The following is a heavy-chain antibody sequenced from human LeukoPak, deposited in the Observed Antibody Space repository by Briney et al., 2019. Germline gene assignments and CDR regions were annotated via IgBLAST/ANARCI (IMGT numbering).Heavy chain of an antibody. D-gene: IGHD6-19*01. J-gene: IGHJ4*02. CDR2: ISSSSSYI. CDR1: GFTFSSYE. V-gene: IGHV3-21*01. CDR3: ARAMYSSGPV. Sequence: PWGSLRLSCAASGFTFSSYEMNWVCQAPGKGLEWVSSISSSSSYIYYADSVKGRFTISRDNAKNSLYLQMNSLRAEDTAVYYCARAMYSSGPVWGQGTLVTVSS.